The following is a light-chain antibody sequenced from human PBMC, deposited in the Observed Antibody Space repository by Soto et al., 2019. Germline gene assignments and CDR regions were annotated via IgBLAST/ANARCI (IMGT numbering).Light chain of an antibody. CDR2: KVS. V-gene: IGKV1-5*03. CDR3: QYYNRYFPT. J-gene: IGKJ1*01. CDR1: ESIGSW. Sequence: DIQMTQSPSTLSASVGDRVTITCRASESIGSWWAWYQQKPGKAPKVLLYKVSALKSGGPSRFTGSGSGTESALAISSPQRDDFATYYGQYYNRYFPTFGQGTKVEIK.